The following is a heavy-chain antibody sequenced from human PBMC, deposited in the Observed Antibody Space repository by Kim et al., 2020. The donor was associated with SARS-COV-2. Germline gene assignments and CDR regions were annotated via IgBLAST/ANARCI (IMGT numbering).Heavy chain of an antibody. D-gene: IGHD3-22*01. J-gene: IGHJ4*02. V-gene: IGHV3-30*02. Sequence: YADSVKGRCHITRRNAKNTLYLQMNSLRAEDTAVYYCATPISSGYYLQDYWGQGTLVTVSS. CDR3: ATPISSGYYLQDY.